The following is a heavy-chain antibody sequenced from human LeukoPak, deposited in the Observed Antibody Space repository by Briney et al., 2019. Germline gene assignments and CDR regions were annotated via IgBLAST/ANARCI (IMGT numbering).Heavy chain of an antibody. Sequence: PGGSLRLSCAASGFTFSSYAMSWVRQAPGKGLEWVSAISGSGGSTYYADSVKGRFTISRDNSKNTLYLQMNSLRAEDTAVYYCAKDPFSPYYDFWSGYIPDYWGQGTLVAVSS. CDR1: GFTFSSYA. J-gene: IGHJ4*02. CDR2: ISGSGGST. D-gene: IGHD3-3*01. CDR3: AKDPFSPYYDFWSGYIPDY. V-gene: IGHV3-23*01.